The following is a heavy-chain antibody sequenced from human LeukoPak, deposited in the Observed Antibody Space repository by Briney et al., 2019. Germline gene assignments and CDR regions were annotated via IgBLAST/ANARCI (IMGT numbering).Heavy chain of an antibody. CDR1: GFTFSSYA. Sequence: GGSLRLSCAASGFTFSSYAMSWVRQAPGKGLEWVSAISGSGGSTYYADSVKGRFTISRDNSKNTLCLQMNSLRAEDTAVYYCAKLWVMITFGGVIDIEAPGSSGDYWGQGTLVTVSS. V-gene: IGHV3-23*01. CDR3: AKLWVMITFGGVIDIEAPGSSGDY. J-gene: IGHJ4*02. CDR2: ISGSGGST. D-gene: IGHD3-16*02.